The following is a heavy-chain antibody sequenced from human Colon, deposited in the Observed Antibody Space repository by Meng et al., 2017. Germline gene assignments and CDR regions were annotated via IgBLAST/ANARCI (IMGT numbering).Heavy chain of an antibody. D-gene: IGHD3-10*01. Sequence: GESLKISCAASGFTFSSYSMNWVRHAPGKGLEWVSSISSRSCYIYQADSVPGRYTISIDNAKNSLYLQKNRLRAEDTAVYYFARDKRGLYSSCYSSGLFDSWGQGTLVTVSS. J-gene: IGHJ5*01. CDR3: ARDKRGLYSSCYSSGLFDS. CDR1: GFTFSSYS. V-gene: IGHV3-21*01. CDR2: ISSRSCYI.